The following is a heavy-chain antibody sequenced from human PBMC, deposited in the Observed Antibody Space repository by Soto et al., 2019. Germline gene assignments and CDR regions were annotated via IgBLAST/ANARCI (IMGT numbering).Heavy chain of an antibody. CDR2: FSDGGSNT. CDR3: AILDSSTWYTGYYFDY. CDR1: GFSISSYA. D-gene: IGHD6-13*01. J-gene: IGHJ4*02. Sequence: EVQLLESGGGLVQPGGSLRLSCAASGFSISSYAMNWVRQAPGKGLECVSAFSDGGSNTYYTDSVKGRFTISRDNSKNTVFLQMNSLRAEDTAVYYCAILDSSTWYTGYYFDYWGQGTLVTVSS. V-gene: IGHV3-23*01.